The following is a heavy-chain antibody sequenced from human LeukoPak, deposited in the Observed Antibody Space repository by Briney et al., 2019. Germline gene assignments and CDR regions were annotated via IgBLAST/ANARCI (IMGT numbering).Heavy chain of an antibody. CDR2: ISAYNGNT. CDR3: ARDRGYDFWSGWTPVDY. Sequence: GASVKVSCKASGYTFTSYDISWVRQAPGQGLEWMGWISAYNGNTNYAQKLQGRVTMTTDTSTSTAYMELRSLRSDDTAVYYCARDRGYDFWSGWTPVDYWGQGTLVTVSS. J-gene: IGHJ4*02. D-gene: IGHD3-3*01. CDR1: GYTFTSYD. V-gene: IGHV1-18*01.